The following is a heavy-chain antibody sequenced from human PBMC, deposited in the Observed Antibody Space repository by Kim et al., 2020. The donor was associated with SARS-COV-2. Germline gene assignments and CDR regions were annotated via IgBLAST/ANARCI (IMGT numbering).Heavy chain of an antibody. Sequence: GGSLRLSCVVSGFSLHNHAMHWVRQAPGKGLEWVAGIFWNGGGTGYADSVRGRFTISRDIAASSLYLQMNSPRTEDTALYFCVKDILAGCGDVWGQGT. D-gene: IGHD2-15*01. V-gene: IGHV3-9*01. CDR1: GFSLHNHA. CDR3: VKDILAGCGDV. CDR2: IFWNGGGT. J-gene: IGHJ6*02.